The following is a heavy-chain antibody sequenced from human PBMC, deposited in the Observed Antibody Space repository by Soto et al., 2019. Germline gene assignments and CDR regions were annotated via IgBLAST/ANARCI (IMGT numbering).Heavy chain of an antibody. Sequence: EVQLVESGGGLAEPGGSLRLSCVGSGFTFSDSWMNWIRQAPGKGLEWVGLIRSEKHGGTTEYAAPVKGRVAISRDDSKNTLYRQMNSLRREDTAMYYCPAGLVGNTTGMDVWGLGTTVAGSS. CDR3: PAGLVGNTTGMDV. J-gene: IGHJ6*02. CDR1: GFTFSDSW. CDR2: IRSEKHGGTT. D-gene: IGHD1-1*01. V-gene: IGHV3-15*07.